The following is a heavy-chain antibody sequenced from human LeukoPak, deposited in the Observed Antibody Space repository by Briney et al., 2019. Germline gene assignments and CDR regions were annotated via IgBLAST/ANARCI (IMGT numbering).Heavy chain of an antibody. CDR1: GYTFTSYG. D-gene: IGHD6-13*01. CDR2: ISVYNGNT. Sequence: ASVKVSCKASGYTFTSYGISWVRQAPGQGLEWMGWISVYNGNTNYAQKLQGRVTMTTDTSTSTAYMELRSLRSDDTAVYYCARAYPEQQLVRFDIWGQGTMVTVSS. J-gene: IGHJ3*02. V-gene: IGHV1-18*01. CDR3: ARAYPEQQLVRFDI.